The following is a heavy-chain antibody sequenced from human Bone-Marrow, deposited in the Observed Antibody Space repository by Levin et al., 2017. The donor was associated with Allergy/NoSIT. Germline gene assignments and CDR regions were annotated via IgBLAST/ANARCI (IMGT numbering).Heavy chain of an antibody. D-gene: IGHD4-17*01. Sequence: GESLKISCAASGFSFRSYGMHWVRQAPGKGLEWVGLISYDGSFTFYGDSVKGRFTISRDNSNNTLFLQMDSLRAEDTAIYFCAKAGTTVMLDYSYLDVWGEGTAVTVSS. CDR3: AKAGTTVMLDYSYLDV. V-gene: IGHV3-30*18. CDR2: ISYDGSFT. CDR1: GFSFRSYG. J-gene: IGHJ6*03.